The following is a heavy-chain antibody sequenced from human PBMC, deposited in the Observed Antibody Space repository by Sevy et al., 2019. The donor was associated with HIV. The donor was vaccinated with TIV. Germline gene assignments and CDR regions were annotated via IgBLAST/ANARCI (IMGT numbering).Heavy chain of an antibody. Sequence: GGSLRLSCVASGFTFSSYGMHWVRQAPGKGLEWVALISYNGTNKYDADSVRGRFTVSRATSRNTLYLQMDSLRAEETAVYYCAKTSEEYIQAWYPPDYWGQGTLVTVSS. CDR2: ISYNGTNK. V-gene: IGHV3-30*18. D-gene: IGHD5-18*01. CDR3: AKTSEEYIQAWYPPDY. CDR1: GFTFSSYG. J-gene: IGHJ4*02.